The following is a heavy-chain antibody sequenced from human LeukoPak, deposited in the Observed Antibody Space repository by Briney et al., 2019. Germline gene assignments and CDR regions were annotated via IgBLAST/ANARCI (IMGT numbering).Heavy chain of an antibody. CDR3: ARDRDYGDNSHTY. D-gene: IGHD4-23*01. Sequence: ASVKVSCKASGGTFSSYAISWVRQAPGQGLEWMGGIIPIFGTANYAQKFQGRVTITADESTSTAYMELSSLRSEDTAVYYCARDRDYGDNSHTYWGQGTLVTVSS. J-gene: IGHJ4*02. CDR1: GGTFSSYA. V-gene: IGHV1-69*13. CDR2: IIPIFGTA.